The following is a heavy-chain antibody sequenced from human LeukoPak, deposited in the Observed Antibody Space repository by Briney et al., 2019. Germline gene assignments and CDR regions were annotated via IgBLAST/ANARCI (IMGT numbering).Heavy chain of an antibody. CDR3: AKDGGSGNRQQLGY. Sequence: GGSLRLSCAASGFTFSSYTMSWVRQAPGKGLEWVSSIGSGGTTYYADSVKGRFTIPRDNSKNTLYLQMTSLRAEDTAVYYCAKDGGSGNRQQLGYWGQGSLVTVSS. CDR2: IGSGGTT. V-gene: IGHV3-23*01. J-gene: IGHJ4*02. D-gene: IGHD6-13*01. CDR1: GFTFSSYT.